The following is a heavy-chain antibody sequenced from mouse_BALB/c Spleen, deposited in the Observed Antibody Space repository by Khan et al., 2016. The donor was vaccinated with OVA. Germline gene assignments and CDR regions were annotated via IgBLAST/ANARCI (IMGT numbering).Heavy chain of an antibody. CDR2: IRNKPNGFTT. D-gene: IGHD2-14*01. V-gene: IGHV7-3*02. CDR3: ARDSHYGYDTGDWYFEV. J-gene: IGHJ1*01. Sequence: EVELVESGGGLVQPGDSLRLSCAPSGFTFTDYYMSWVRQPPGKALEWLGFIRNKPNGFTTKYSASVKGRFPISRDTSQAFLYVQINTLRIEDSATYYCARDSHYGYDTGDWYFEVWGAGTTVTVSS. CDR1: GFTFTDYY.